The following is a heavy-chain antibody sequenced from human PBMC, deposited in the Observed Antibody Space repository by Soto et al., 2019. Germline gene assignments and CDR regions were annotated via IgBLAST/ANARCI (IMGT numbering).Heavy chain of an antibody. CDR3: ARGGYSGFDFDFDH. D-gene: IGHD5-12*01. Sequence: PSATLSLTCTVSGDSISGGGNCWSWIRRPPGKALEWIGYIYQSGSTYYNPSLKSRVSISASMSKNQISLRLRSVTAADTAVYYCARGGYSGFDFDFDHWGQGTLVTVSS. J-gene: IGHJ4*02. CDR2: IYQSGST. CDR1: GDSISGGGNC. V-gene: IGHV4-30-2*01.